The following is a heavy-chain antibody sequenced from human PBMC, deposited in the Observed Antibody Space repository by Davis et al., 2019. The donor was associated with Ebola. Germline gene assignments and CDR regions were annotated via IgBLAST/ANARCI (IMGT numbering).Heavy chain of an antibody. J-gene: IGHJ6*02. CDR2: INPVDTDT. CDR3: ARLRALYYGMEV. Sequence: GESLKIPCKGSGYSFNSYWIGWVRQMPGKGLEWMGIINPVDTDTRYSPSFQGQVTISADKSISTAYLQWSSLKATDAAMYCCARLRALYYGMEVWGQGTTVTVSS. D-gene: IGHD4-17*01. CDR1: GYSFNSYW. V-gene: IGHV5-51*01.